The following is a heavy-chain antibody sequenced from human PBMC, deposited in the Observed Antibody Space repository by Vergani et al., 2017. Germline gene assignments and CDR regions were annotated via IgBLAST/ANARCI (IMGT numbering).Heavy chain of an antibody. J-gene: IGHJ4*02. Sequence: EVQLVESGRGLVQPGGSLKLSCAASGFTFSGSAMHWVRQASGKGLEWVGRIRSKANSYATAYAASVKGRFTISRDDSKNTAYLQMNSLKTEDTAVYYCARGWRYYFDYWGQGTLVTVSS. CDR2: IRSKANSYAT. CDR3: ARGWRYYFDY. CDR1: GFTFSGSA. V-gene: IGHV3-73*02.